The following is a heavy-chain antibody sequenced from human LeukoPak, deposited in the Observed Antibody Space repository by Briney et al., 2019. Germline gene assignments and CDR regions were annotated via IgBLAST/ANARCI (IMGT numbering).Heavy chain of an antibody. D-gene: IGHD3-22*01. J-gene: IGHJ3*02. CDR1: GFTFDDYG. CDR3: ARAQIVVVTGAFDI. V-gene: IGHV3-20*04. CDR2: INWNGGST. Sequence: PGGSLRLSCAASGFTFDDYGMSWVRQAPGKGLEWVSGINWNGGSTGYADFVKGRFTISRDNAKNSLYLQMNSLRAEDTALYYCARAQIVVVTGAFDIWGQGTMVTVSS.